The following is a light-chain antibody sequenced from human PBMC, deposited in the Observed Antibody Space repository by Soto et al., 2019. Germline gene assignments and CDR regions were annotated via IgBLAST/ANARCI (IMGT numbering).Light chain of an antibody. CDR1: SSVVGGYNY. Sequence: QSVLTQPASVSGSPGQSITISCTGTSSVVGGYNYVSWYQQHPGKAPKPMIYDVSNRPSGVSNRFSGSKSGNTASLTISGLPADDEADYYCSSYTSSSTNVFGTGTKVTVL. J-gene: IGLJ1*01. CDR3: SSYTSSSTNV. CDR2: DVS. V-gene: IGLV2-14*01.